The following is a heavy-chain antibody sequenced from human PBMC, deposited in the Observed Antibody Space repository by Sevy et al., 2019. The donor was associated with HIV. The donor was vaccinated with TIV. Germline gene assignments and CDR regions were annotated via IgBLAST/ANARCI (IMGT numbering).Heavy chain of an antibody. Sequence: GGSLRLSCAASGFSFSDYTLHWVRQAPGPGLEWVAVISYDGSFTYYADSVEGRFTISRDNTKNTLFLQMNSLRHEDTAVYYCGTSQSSGLHYFDYWGQGTLVTVSS. CDR3: GTSQSSGLHYFDY. CDR1: GFSFSDYT. CDR2: ISYDGSFT. J-gene: IGHJ4*02. D-gene: IGHD6-25*01. V-gene: IGHV3-30*04.